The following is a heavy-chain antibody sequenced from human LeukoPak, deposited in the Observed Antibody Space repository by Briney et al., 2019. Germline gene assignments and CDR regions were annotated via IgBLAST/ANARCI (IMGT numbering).Heavy chain of an antibody. Sequence: LGESLKISCQGSGYTYTDYWIGWVRQMPGKGLEWMGIIYPGDSDTRYNPSFEGQVTISVDKSINTAYLQWRSLKASDTAMYYCARRGGKCSSLSWYYFDYWAQGTLITVSS. CDR1: GYTYTDYW. V-gene: IGHV5-51*01. D-gene: IGHD2-2*01. CDR3: ARRGGKCSSLSWYYFDY. J-gene: IGHJ4*02. CDR2: IYPGDSDT.